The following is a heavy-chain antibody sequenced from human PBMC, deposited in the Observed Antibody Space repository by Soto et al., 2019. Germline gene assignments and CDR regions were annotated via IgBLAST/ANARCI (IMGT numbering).Heavy chain of an antibody. J-gene: IGHJ6*02. CDR1: GFTFSSYA. D-gene: IGHD3-10*01. Sequence: EVQLLESGGGLVQPGGSLTLSCAASGFTFSSYAMSWVRQAPGKGLEWVSAISGSGGSTYYADSVKGRFTISRDNSKNTLYLQMNSLRAEDTAVYYCAGHNSPRGVRYYYGMDVWGQGTTVTVSS. CDR3: AGHNSPRGVRYYYGMDV. V-gene: IGHV3-23*01. CDR2: ISGSGGST.